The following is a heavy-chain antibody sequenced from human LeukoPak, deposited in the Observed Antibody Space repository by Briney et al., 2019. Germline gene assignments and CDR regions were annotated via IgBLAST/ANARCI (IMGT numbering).Heavy chain of an antibody. D-gene: IGHD3-10*01. CDR3: ARPPHAYYYGSGSPPHFDY. J-gene: IGHJ4*02. V-gene: IGHV3-21*01. CDR2: ISSSSSYI. CDR1: GFTFSSYS. Sequence: GGPLRLSCAASGFTFSSYSMNWVRQAPGKGLEWVSSISSSSSYIYYADSVKGRFTISRDNAKNSLYLQMNSLRAEDTAVYYCARPPHAYYYGSGSPPHFDYWGQGTLVTVSS.